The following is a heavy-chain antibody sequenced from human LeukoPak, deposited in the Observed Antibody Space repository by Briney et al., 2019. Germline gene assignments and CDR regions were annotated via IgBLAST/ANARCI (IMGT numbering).Heavy chain of an antibody. CDR1: GGSFXXYY. D-gene: IGHD2-2*02. V-gene: IGHV4-34*01. J-gene: IGHJ4*02. CDR3: ASEDCSSTSCYMSGSGHDY. Sequence: ETLSLXXXXYGGSFXXYYWSWIRQPPGKGLEWIGEINHSGSTNYNPSLKSRVTISVDTSKNQFSLKLSSVTAADTAVYYCASEDCSSTSCYMSGSGHDYWGQGTLVTVSS. CDR2: INHSGST.